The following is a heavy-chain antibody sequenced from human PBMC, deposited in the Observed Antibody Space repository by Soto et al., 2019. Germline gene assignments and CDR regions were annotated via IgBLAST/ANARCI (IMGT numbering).Heavy chain of an antibody. Sequence: PSETLSLTCTISGDSFSNHYWTWIRQSPGKGLESIGYIFHSGITDYNPSVKSRFTISIYKSRNLFSLNLTYVTAADTAVYYCARDRYFYDSRGYYRTLDSWGQGTLVTVSS. CDR2: IFHSGIT. J-gene: IGHJ5*01. CDR1: GDSFSNHY. CDR3: ARDRYFYDSRGYYRTLDS. D-gene: IGHD3-22*01. V-gene: IGHV4-59*11.